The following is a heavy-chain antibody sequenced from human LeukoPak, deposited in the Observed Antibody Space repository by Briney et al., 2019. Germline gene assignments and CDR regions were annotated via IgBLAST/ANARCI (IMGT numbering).Heavy chain of an antibody. J-gene: IGHJ4*02. CDR1: GFSVSNYY. CDR2: IYSGGNT. D-gene: IGHD3-22*01. Sequence: GGSLRLSWAASGFSVSNYYMSWVRQAPGKGLEWVSVIYSGGNTYYTDSVKGRFTISRDNPKNTVFLQMGSLRGEDTAVYYCARCYYDGSGFYYYFDYWGQGTLVTVSS. CDR3: ARCYYDGSGFYYYFDY. V-gene: IGHV3-53*01.